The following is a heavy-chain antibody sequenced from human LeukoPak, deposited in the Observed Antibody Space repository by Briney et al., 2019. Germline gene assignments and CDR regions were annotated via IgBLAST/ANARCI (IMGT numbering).Heavy chain of an antibody. J-gene: IGHJ2*01. CDR2: IYYTGST. Sequence: PSETLSLTCTVSGVSISDYYWSWVRQPPGKGLERIGYIYYTGSTDYNPSLKSRVTMSVDTSKNQFSLNLRSVTATDTAVYYCARRTYYDTSTGYNYWYFDLWGRGTLVTVSS. CDR3: ARRTYYDTSTGYNYWYFDL. D-gene: IGHD3-9*01. CDR1: GVSISDYY. V-gene: IGHV4-59*01.